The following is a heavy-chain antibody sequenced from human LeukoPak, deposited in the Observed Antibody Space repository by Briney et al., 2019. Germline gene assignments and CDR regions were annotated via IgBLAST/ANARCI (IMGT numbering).Heavy chain of an antibody. CDR3: ARDPTPAAASH. CDR1: GGTFSSYA. V-gene: IGHV1-69*04. J-gene: IGHJ4*02. CDR2: IIPILGIA. D-gene: IGHD6-13*01. Sequence: SVKVSCKASGGTFSSYAISWVRQAPGQGLEWMGRIIPILGIANYAQKFQGRVTITADKSTSTAYMELSSLRSEDTAVYYCARDPTPAAASHWGQGTLVTVSS.